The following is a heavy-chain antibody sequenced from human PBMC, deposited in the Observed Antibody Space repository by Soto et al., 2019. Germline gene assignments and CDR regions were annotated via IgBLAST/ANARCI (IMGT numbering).Heavy chain of an antibody. D-gene: IGHD6-13*01. Sequence: QVQLQESGPGLVKPSETLSLTCTVSGGSISSYYWSWIRQPAGKGMEWIGRIHTTDGTNYNPSLKSRVTMSIDTSNNQFSLKLSSLTAADTAVYYCARALSSAAGLYFDFWGQRTLVTVSS. CDR3: ARALSSAAGLYFDF. V-gene: IGHV4-4*07. CDR2: IHTTDGT. J-gene: IGHJ4*02. CDR1: GGSISSYY.